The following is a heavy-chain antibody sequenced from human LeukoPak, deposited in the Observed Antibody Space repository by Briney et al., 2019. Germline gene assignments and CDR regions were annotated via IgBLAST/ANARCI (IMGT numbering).Heavy chain of an antibody. Sequence: SETLSLTCTVSGGSISSSNDYWGWIRQPPGKGLEWIGSLYYSGSTYYNPSLKSRVTISVDTSKNQFPLRLSSVTAADTAIYYCARDLKTIAAASTVWYFDLWGRGTLVTVSS. CDR3: ARDLKTIAAASTVWYFDL. D-gene: IGHD6-25*01. V-gene: IGHV4-39*06. J-gene: IGHJ2*01. CDR2: LYYSGST. CDR1: GGSISSSNDY.